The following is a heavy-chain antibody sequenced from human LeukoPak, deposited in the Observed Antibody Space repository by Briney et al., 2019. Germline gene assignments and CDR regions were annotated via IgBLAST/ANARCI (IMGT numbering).Heavy chain of an antibody. J-gene: IGHJ4*02. V-gene: IGHV3-23*01. Sequence: GGSLRLSCAASGFTFSSYTMSWVRHAPGKGLEWVSAISGSGGSTYYADSVKGRFTISRDNSKNTLYLQMNSLRAEDTAVYYCAKSPYTVTTLGFDYWGQGTLVTVSS. D-gene: IGHD4-11*01. CDR3: AKSPYTVTTLGFDY. CDR1: GFTFSSYT. CDR2: ISGSGGST.